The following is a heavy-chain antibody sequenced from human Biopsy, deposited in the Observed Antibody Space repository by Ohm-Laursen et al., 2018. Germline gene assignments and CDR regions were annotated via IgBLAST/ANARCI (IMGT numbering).Heavy chain of an antibody. CDR3: ARNTGWYGDLYYFDY. J-gene: IGHJ4*02. CDR1: GYSFTSYY. D-gene: IGHD6-19*01. Sequence: AASVKVSCKASGYSFTSYYMHWVRQAPGQGLEWMGMINPSGSTTSYPQIFQGRVTMTRDTSKSTVYMELSSLRSADTAVYFCARNTGWYGDLYYFDYWGQGTLVTVSS. CDR2: INPSGSTT. V-gene: IGHV1-46*01.